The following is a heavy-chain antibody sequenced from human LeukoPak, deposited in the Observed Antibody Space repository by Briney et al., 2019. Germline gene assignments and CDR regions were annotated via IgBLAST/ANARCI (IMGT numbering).Heavy chain of an antibody. CDR2: ISSSGSTI. D-gene: IGHD5-18*01. CDR1: GFTFSDYY. CDR3: ARVLREIQLWSGPYYYYYMDV. Sequence: GRSLRLSCAASGFTFSDYYMSWIRQAPGKGLGWVSYISSSGSTIYYADPAKGRFTISRDNAKNSVYLQMKSLRAEDTAVYYCARVLREIQLWSGPYYYYYMDVWGKGTTVTVSS. V-gene: IGHV3-11*04. J-gene: IGHJ6*03.